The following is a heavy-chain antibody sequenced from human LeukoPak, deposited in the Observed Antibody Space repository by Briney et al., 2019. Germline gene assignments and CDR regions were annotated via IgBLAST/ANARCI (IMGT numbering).Heavy chain of an antibody. CDR2: ISDNGERT. CDR1: GFTFSTYG. V-gene: IGHV3-23*01. J-gene: IGHJ4*02. D-gene: IGHD2-8*02. CDR3: AKERGVSKPFDY. Sequence: GGSLRLSCAASGFTFSTYGMNWVRQAPGKGLEWVSAISDNGERTYYADSVKGRFTISRDNSKSTLYLQMNSLRAEDTAVYYCAKERGVSKPFDYWGQGTLVTVSS.